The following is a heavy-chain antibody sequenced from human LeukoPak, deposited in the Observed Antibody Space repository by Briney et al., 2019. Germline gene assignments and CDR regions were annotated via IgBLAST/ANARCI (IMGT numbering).Heavy chain of an antibody. V-gene: IGHV3-30-3*01. CDR3: SRNPPERVTTLFYYYYYMDV. D-gene: IGHD4-17*01. CDR1: GFTFSSYA. Sequence: GGSLRLSCAASGFTFSSYAMHWVRQAPGKGLEWVAVISYDGSNKYYADSVKGRFTISRDNSKNTLYLQMNSLRAEETAVHYCSRNPPERVTTLFYYYYYMDVWGKGTTVTVSS. CDR2: ISYDGSNK. J-gene: IGHJ6*03.